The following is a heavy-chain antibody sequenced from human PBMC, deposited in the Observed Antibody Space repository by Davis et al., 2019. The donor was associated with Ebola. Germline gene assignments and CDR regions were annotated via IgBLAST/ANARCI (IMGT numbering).Heavy chain of an antibody. CDR3: AKFSTGYCSGGSCYSPLDY. Sequence: GESLKISCAASGFTFSSYSMNWVRQAPGKGLEWVSSISSSSSYIYYADSVKGRFTISRDNAKNSLYLQMNSLRAEDTAVYYCAKFSTGYCSGGSCYSPLDYWGQGTLVTVSS. D-gene: IGHD2-15*01. V-gene: IGHV3-21*01. CDR1: GFTFSSYS. J-gene: IGHJ4*02. CDR2: ISSSSSYI.